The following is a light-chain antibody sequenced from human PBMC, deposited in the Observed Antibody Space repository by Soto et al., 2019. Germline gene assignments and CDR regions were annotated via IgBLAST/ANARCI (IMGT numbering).Light chain of an antibody. V-gene: IGLV2-14*01. Sequence: QSVLTQPASVSGSPGQSITISCTGTSSDVGGYNFVSWYQLHPGKAPKLMIYDVSNRPSGVSDRFSGSKSGNTASLTISGLQAEDEADYYCSSYTSSSTLEVFGGGTQLTVL. CDR3: SSYTSSSTLEV. J-gene: IGLJ2*01. CDR1: SSDVGGYNF. CDR2: DVS.